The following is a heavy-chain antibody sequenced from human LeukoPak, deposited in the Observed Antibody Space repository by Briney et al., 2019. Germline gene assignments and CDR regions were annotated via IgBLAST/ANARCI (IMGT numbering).Heavy chain of an antibody. CDR1: GGSISSYY. J-gene: IGHJ4*02. V-gene: IGHV4-59*01. D-gene: IGHD3-22*01. CDR2: IYYSGST. CDR3: ARVGPYYYDSSGYYYPLDY. Sequence: SETLSLTCTVYGGSISSYYWSWIRQPPGKGLEWIGYIYYSGSTNYNPSLKSRVTISVDTSKNQFSLKLSSVTAADTAVYYCARVGPYYYDSSGYYYPLDYWGQGTLVTVSS.